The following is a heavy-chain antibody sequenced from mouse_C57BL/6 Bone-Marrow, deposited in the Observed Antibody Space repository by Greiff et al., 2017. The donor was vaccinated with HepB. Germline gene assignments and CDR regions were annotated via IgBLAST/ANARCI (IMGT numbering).Heavy chain of an antibody. Sequence: EVKLQQSGAELVRPGASVKLSCTASGFNIKDDYMHWVKQRPEQGLEWIGWIDPENGDTEYASKFQGKATITADTSSNTAYLQLSSLTSEDTAVYYCTTWNGRFDYWGQGTTLTVSS. CDR3: TTWNGRFDY. CDR2: IDPENGDT. V-gene: IGHV14-4*01. J-gene: IGHJ2*01. D-gene: IGHD1-1*01. CDR1: GFNIKDDY.